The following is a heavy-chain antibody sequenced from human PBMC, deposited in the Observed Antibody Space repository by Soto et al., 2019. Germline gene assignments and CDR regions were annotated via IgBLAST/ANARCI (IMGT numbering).Heavy chain of an antibody. D-gene: IGHD2-15*01. CDR2: IIPILGIA. J-gene: IGHJ4*02. CDR3: ARTPNFGY. V-gene: IGHV1-69*02. CDR1: GSSFSSYT. Sequence: QVQLGPSGVEVNKPGASVKVSCKASGSSFSSYTISGVRQAPGQGLEWMGRIIPILGIANYAQKFQGSVTIPADKSTSTSYMELSSLRSEDTAVYYCARTPNFGYCGEGTLATVSA.